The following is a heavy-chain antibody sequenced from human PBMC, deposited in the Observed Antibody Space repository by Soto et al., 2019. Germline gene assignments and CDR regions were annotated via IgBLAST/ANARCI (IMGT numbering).Heavy chain of an antibody. CDR3: AIGPDAVAGTERAFDY. D-gene: IGHD6-19*01. J-gene: IGHJ4*02. CDR1: GFTFSSYA. V-gene: IGHV3-23*01. CDR2: ISGSGGST. Sequence: GGSLRLSCAASGFTFSSYAMSWVRQAPGKGLEWVSAISGSGGSTYYADSVKGRFTISRDNSKNTLYLQMNSLRAEDTAVYYCAIGPDAVAGTERAFDYWGQGTLVTVSS.